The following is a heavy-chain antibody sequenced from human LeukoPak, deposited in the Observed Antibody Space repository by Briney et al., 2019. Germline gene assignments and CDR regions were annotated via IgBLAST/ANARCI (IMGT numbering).Heavy chain of an antibody. CDR3: ARPRAARPSDAFDI. J-gene: IGHJ3*02. CDR2: IYYSGST. V-gene: IGHV4-59*08. Sequence: SETLSLTCTVSGGSISSYYWSWIRQPPGKGLEWIGYIYYSGSTNYNPSLKSRVTISVDTSKNQFSLKLSSVTAADTAVYYCARPRAARPSDAFDIWGQGTTVTVSS. CDR1: GGSISSYY. D-gene: IGHD6-6*01.